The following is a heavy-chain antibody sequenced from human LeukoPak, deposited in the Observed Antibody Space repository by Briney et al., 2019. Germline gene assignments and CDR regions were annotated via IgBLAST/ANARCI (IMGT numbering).Heavy chain of an antibody. D-gene: IGHD6-13*01. CDR2: FYYTGIT. V-gene: IGHV4-39*01. J-gene: IGHJ5*02. CDR1: GGSISSGDYY. CDR3: ASSQYPIAAADNWFDP. Sequence: SETLSLTCTVSGGSISSGDYYWSWIRQPPGKGLEWIGSFYYTGITHYNPSLKSRVTMSVDTSNNQFSLKLTSVTAADTAVYYCASSQYPIAAADNWFDPWGQGTLVTVSS.